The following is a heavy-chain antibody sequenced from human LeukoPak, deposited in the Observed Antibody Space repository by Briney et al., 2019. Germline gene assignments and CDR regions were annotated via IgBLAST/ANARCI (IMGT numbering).Heavy chain of an antibody. CDR1: GGSISSYY. CDR2: IYTSGST. CDR3: ARLQGGGSYRNFDY. V-gene: IGHV4-4*07. D-gene: IGHD3-16*02. Sequence: SETLSLTCTVSGGSISSYYWSWLRQPAGKGLEWIGRIYTSGSTNYNPSPKSRVTISVETYKNQFSVRLSSVPAADAAGYYFARLQGGGSYRNFDYWGQGTLVTVSS. J-gene: IGHJ4*02.